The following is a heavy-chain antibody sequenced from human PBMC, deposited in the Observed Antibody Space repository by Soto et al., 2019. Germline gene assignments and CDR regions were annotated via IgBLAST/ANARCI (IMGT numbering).Heavy chain of an antibody. V-gene: IGHV4-34*01. J-gene: IGHJ4*02. CDR3: AREWPGSRGYFDY. Sequence: PAATPSITWATEGGHRGCHNWSWTRRSPGKGPEWIGEISHRGGTNYNPSLKSRVTISVDTSKNQFSLKVTSVTAADTGLYYCAREWPGSRGYFDYWGQGALVTVSS. D-gene: IGHD3-22*01. CDR2: ISHRGGT. CDR1: GGHRGCHN.